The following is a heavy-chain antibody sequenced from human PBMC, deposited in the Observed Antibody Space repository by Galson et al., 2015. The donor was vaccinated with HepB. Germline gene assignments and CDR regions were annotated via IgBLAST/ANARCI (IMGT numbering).Heavy chain of an antibody. V-gene: IGHV1-18*01. Sequence: SVKVSCKASGYTFTSYGISWVRQAPGQGLEWMGWISAYNGNTNYAQKLQGRVTMTTDTSTSTAYMELRSLRSDDTAVYYCARVPAVFYSSGWYPSDYWGQGTLVTVSS. J-gene: IGHJ4*02. CDR1: GYTFTSYG. CDR3: ARVPAVFYSSGWYPSDY. D-gene: IGHD6-19*01. CDR2: ISAYNGNT.